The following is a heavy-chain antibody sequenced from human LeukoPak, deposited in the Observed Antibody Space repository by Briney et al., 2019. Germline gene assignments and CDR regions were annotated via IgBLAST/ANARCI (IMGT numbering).Heavy chain of an antibody. V-gene: IGHV4-34*01. D-gene: IGHD2-2*01. CDR2: INHSGST. Sequence: SETLSLTCAVYGGSFSGYYWSWIRQPPGKGLEWIGEINHSGSTNYNPSLKSRVTISVDTSKNQFSLKLSSVTAADTAVYYCARGGGVVVVPAAGYGFDPWGQGTLVTVSS. CDR3: ARGGGVVVVPAAGYGFDP. CDR1: GGSFSGYY. J-gene: IGHJ5*02.